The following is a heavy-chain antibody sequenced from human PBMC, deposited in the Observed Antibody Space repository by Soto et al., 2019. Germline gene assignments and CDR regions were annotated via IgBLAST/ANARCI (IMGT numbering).Heavy chain of an antibody. D-gene: IGHD3-22*01. CDR2: IYYSGST. CDR3: ARLGHVYYYDSSGYREYFDP. Sequence: SETLSLTCTVSGGSISSYYWSWIRQPPGKGLEWIGYIYYSGSTTYNPSLRSRVTISVDTSKNQFSLKLSSVTAADTAVYYCARLGHVYYYDSSGYREYFDPWGQGTLVTVSS. J-gene: IGHJ5*02. CDR1: GGSISSYY. V-gene: IGHV4-59*01.